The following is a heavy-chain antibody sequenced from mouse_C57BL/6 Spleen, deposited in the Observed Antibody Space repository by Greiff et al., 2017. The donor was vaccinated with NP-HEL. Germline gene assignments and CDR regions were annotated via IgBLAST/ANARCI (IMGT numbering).Heavy chain of an antibody. V-gene: IGHV1-15*01. Sequence: QVQLQQSGAELVRPGASVTLSCKASGYTFTDYEMHWVKQTPVHGLEWIGAIDPETGGTAYNQKFKGKAILTADKSSSTAYMELRSLTSEDSAVYYCTRRKKFYGNPAMDYWGQGTSVTVSS. CDR1: GYTFTDYE. D-gene: IGHD2-1*01. CDR3: TRRKKFYGNPAMDY. CDR2: IDPETGGT. J-gene: IGHJ4*01.